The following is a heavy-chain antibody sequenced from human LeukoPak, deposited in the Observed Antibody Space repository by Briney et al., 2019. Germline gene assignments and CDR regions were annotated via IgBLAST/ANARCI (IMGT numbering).Heavy chain of an antibody. D-gene: IGHD3-22*01. V-gene: IGHV4-34*01. CDR1: GVSFSGYY. CDR2: IYYSGST. Sequence: SETLSLTCAVYGVSFSGYYWSWIRQPPGKGLEWIGSIYYSGSTYYNPSLKSRVTISVDTSKNQFSLKLSSVTAADTAVYYCARRLARYYYDSSGYSDYWGQGTLVTVSS. J-gene: IGHJ4*02. CDR3: ARRLARYYYDSSGYSDY.